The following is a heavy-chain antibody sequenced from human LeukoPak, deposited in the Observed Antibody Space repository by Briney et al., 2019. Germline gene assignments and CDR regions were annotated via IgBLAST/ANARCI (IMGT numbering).Heavy chain of an antibody. CDR3: ARSITMVRGTLGWVDYYYYMDV. CDR2: IYSGGST. Sequence: GGSLRLSCAASGFTVSSNYMSWVRQAPGKGLEWVSVIYSGGSTYYADSVKGRFTISRDNSKNTLYLQMNSLRAEDTAVYYCARSITMVRGTLGWVDYYYYMDVWGKGTTVTISS. D-gene: IGHD3-10*01. J-gene: IGHJ6*03. V-gene: IGHV3-53*01. CDR1: GFTVSSNY.